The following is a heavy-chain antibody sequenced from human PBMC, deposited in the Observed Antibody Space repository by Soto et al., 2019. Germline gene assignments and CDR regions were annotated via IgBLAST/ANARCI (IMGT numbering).Heavy chain of an antibody. D-gene: IGHD3-22*01. V-gene: IGHV4-59*08. J-gene: IGHJ4*02. CDR1: GGSISSYY. CDR3: ARLDSRGFFDS. CDR2: IYYSGST. Sequence: SETLSLTCTVSGGSISSYYGSWIRQPPGKGLEWIGYIYYSGSTNYSPSLKSRITISVDTSKTQFSLKLSSVTAADTAVYYCARLDSRGFFDSWGQGTLVTVSS.